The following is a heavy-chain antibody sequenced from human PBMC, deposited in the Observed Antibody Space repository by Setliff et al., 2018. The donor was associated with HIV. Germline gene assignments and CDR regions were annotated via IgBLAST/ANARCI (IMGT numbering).Heavy chain of an antibody. CDR3: ARAPFYYGSGSYQTFDY. V-gene: IGHV4-31*03. J-gene: IGHJ4*02. CDR1: GGSISSGDYY. Sequence: SETLSLTCTVSGGSISSGDYYWSWIRQHPRKGLEWIGCIYYTGSTYYNPSLKSRVTISVDASKNQFSLKLSSVTAADTAVYYCARAPFYYGSGSYQTFDYWGQGTLVTVSS. D-gene: IGHD3-10*01. CDR2: IYYTGST.